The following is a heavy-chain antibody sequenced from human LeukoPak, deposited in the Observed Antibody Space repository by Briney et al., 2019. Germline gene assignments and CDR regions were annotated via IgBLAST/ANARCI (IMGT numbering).Heavy chain of an antibody. CDR1: GYTLTELS. V-gene: IGHV1-24*01. CDR3: AKGWAYPLTIFGDADY. D-gene: IGHD3-3*01. CDR2: FDPEDGET. Sequence: ASVKVSCKVSGYTLTELSMHWVRQAPGKGLEWMGGFDPEDGETIYAQKFQGRVTMTEDTSTDTAYMELSSLRSEDTAVYYCAKGWAYPLTIFGDADYWGQGTLVTVSS. J-gene: IGHJ4*02.